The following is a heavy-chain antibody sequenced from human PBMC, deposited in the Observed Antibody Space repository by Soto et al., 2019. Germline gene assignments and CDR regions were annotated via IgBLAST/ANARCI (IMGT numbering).Heavy chain of an antibody. D-gene: IGHD2-15*01. J-gene: IGHJ4*02. CDR3: ARLPDGYCSGGRCYETDY. CDR2: ISYDGSNK. V-gene: IGHV3-30-3*01. Sequence: GGSLRLSCAASGFTFSSYAMHWVRQAPGKGLEWVAVISYDGSNKYYADSVKGRFTISRDNSKNTLYLQMNSLRAEDTAVYYCARLPDGYCSGGRCYETDYWGQGTLVTVSS. CDR1: GFTFSSYA.